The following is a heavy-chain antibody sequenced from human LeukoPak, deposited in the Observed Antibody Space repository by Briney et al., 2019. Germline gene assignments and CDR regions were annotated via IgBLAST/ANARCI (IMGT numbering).Heavy chain of an antibody. CDR2: IIPIFGTA. J-gene: IGHJ4*02. CDR1: GGTFSSYA. D-gene: IGHD5-18*01. Sequence: ASVKVSCKASGGTFSSYAISWVRQAPGQGLEWMGGIIPIFGTANCAQKFQGRVTITTDESTSTAYMELSSLRSEDTAVYYCARDRADGYNYGDSFDYWGQGTLVTVSS. V-gene: IGHV1-69*05. CDR3: ARDRADGYNYGDSFDY.